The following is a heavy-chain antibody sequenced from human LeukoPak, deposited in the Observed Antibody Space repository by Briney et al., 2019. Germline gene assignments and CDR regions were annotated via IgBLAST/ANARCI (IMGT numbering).Heavy chain of an antibody. D-gene: IGHD6-19*01. CDR3: ARRIAVAGRYYFDY. V-gene: IGHV5-51*01. Sequence: GESLKISCQGSGYSFTNYWIGWVRQMPGKGLEWMGIIYPGDSNTRYSPSFQGQVTISADKSISTAYLQWSSLKASDTAMYYCARRIAVAGRYYFDYWGQGTLVTVSP. J-gene: IGHJ4*02. CDR1: GYSFTNYW. CDR2: IYPGDSNT.